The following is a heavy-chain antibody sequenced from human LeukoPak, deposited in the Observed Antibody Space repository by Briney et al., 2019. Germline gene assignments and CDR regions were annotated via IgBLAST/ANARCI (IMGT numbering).Heavy chain of an antibody. Sequence: SVTVSCKASGGTFSSYAISWVRQAPGQGLEWMGRIIPILGIANYAQKFQGRVTITADKSTSTAYMELSSLRSEDTAVYYCASKPSSEGEQLVQDYYYGMDVWGQGTTVTVSS. D-gene: IGHD6-13*01. V-gene: IGHV1-69*04. CDR2: IIPILGIA. J-gene: IGHJ6*02. CDR1: GGTFSSYA. CDR3: ASKPSSEGEQLVQDYYYGMDV.